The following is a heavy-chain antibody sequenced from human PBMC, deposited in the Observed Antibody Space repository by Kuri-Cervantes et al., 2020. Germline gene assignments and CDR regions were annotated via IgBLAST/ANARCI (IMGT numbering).Heavy chain of an antibody. CDR1: GGTFSSYA. Sequence: SVKVSCKASGGTFSSYAISWVRQAPGQGLEWMGGIIPIFGTANYAQKFQGRVTMTEDTSTDTAYMELSSLRSEDTAVYYCATVIEQQLADWGQGTLVTVSS. V-gene: IGHV1-69*06. CDR3: ATVIEQQLAD. J-gene: IGHJ4*02. D-gene: IGHD6-13*01. CDR2: IIPIFGTA.